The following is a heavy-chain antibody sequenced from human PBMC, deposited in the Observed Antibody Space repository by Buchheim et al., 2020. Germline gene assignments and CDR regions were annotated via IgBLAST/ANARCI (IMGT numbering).Heavy chain of an antibody. V-gene: IGHV4-39*01. CDR2: IHHSGST. J-gene: IGHJ2*01. CDR1: GGSINSDAHY. CDR3: ARATGYGGYGWWHFDL. D-gene: IGHD4-23*01. Sequence: QPQLQESGPGLVKPSETLSLACSVSGGSINSDAHYWGWIRQPPGKGLEWIGNIHHSGSTYYNTSLKSRIIISVDTSKNQFSLRRSSVTAADTAVYYCARATGYGGYGWWHFDLWGRGT.